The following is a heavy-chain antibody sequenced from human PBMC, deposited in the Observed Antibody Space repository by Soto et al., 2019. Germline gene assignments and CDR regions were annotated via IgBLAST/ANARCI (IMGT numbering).Heavy chain of an antibody. CDR3: ARGGRVVRGVTFHWFDP. V-gene: IGHV1-3*01. Sequence: KFQGRVTITRDTSASTAYMELSSLRSEDTAVYYCARGGRVVRGVTFHWFDPWGQGTLVTVSS. D-gene: IGHD3-10*01. J-gene: IGHJ5*02.